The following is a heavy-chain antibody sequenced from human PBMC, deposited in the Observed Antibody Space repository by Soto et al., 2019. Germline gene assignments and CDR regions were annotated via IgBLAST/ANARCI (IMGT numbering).Heavy chain of an antibody. CDR2: IYYSGST. CDR1: GGSISSYY. J-gene: IGHJ5*02. CDR3: ARDPTLHRLTGLKYCGGDCAPEASP. Sequence: SETLSLTCTVSGGSISSYYWSWIRQPPGKGLEWIGYIYYSGSTNYNPSLKSRVTISVDTSKNQFSLKLSSVTAADTAVYYCARDPTLHRLTGLKYCGGDCAPEASPWGQGTLVTVSS. D-gene: IGHD2-21*02. V-gene: IGHV4-59*01.